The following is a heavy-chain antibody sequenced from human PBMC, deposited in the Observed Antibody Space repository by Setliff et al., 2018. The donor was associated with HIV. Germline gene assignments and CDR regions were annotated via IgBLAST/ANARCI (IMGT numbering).Heavy chain of an antibody. CDR2: INPNNGGT. CDR1: GYTFTSYY. CDR3: ARDRGSYYEGSYYYGMDV. V-gene: IGHV1-2*02. J-gene: IGHJ6*02. Sequence: ASVKVSCKASGYTFTSYYMHWVRQAPGQGLEWVGWINPNNGGTNYAQKFQGRVTMTRDTSISTVYMELSSLISEDTALYYCARDRGSYYEGSYYYGMDVWGQGTTVTVSS. D-gene: IGHD1-26*01.